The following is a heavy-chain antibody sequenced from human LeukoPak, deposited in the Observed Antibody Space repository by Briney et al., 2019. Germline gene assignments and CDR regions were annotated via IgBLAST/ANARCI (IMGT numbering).Heavy chain of an antibody. CDR3: ARDSLYYFDY. CDR2: IIPIFGTA. CDR1: GGTLSSYA. J-gene: IGHJ4*02. Sequence: SVKVSCKASGGTLSSYAISWVRQAPGQGLEWMGRIIPIFGTANYAQKFQGRVTITTDESTSTAYMELSSLRSEDTAVYYCARDSLYYFDYWGQGTLVTVSS. D-gene: IGHD3-16*02. V-gene: IGHV1-69*05.